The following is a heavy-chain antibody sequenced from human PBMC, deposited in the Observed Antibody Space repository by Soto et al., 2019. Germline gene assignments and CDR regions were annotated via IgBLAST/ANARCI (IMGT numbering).Heavy chain of an antibody. CDR2: LSYSGST. Sequence: SETLSLTCTVSGESITNTPYYGGWIRQTPGKGLEWMGSLSYSGSTHYSPSLKSRVTISMDTSKNQFYLKLSLRSDDTAVYYCARCVGSETYYNEYNWFDPWSQGTLVTVSS. D-gene: IGHD3-10*01. CDR3: ARCVGSETYYNEYNWFDP. J-gene: IGHJ5*02. CDR1: GESITNTPYY. V-gene: IGHV4-39*01.